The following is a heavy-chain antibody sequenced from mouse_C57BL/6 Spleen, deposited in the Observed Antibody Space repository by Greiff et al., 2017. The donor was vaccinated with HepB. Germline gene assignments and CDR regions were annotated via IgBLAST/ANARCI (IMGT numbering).Heavy chain of an antibody. CDR3: AKRDPHGREDFDY. J-gene: IGHJ2*01. CDR1: GYTFTSYW. V-gene: IGHV1-55*01. CDR2: IYPGSGST. Sequence: QVQLKQPGAELVKPGASVKMSCKASGYTFTSYWITWVKQRPGQGLEWIGDIYPGSGSTNYNEKFKSKATLTVDTSSSTAYMQLSSLTSEDSAVYYCAKRDPHGREDFDYWGQGTTLTVSS. D-gene: IGHD1-2*01.